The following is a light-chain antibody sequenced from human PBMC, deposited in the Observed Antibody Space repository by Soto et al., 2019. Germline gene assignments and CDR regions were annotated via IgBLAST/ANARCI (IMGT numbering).Light chain of an antibody. J-gene: IGLJ1*01. CDR3: TSYAYTAYV. Sequence: QSVLTQPPSASGSPGQSVTISCSGTSSDVGGYNYVSWYQQHPGKAPKLMIYEVSKRPSGVPDRFSGSKSGNTASLTVSGLQDDFEADYYCTSYAYTAYVFGTGT. V-gene: IGLV2-8*01. CDR2: EVS. CDR1: SSDVGGYNY.